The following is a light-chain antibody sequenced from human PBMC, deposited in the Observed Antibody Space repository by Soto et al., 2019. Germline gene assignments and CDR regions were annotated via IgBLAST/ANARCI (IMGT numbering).Light chain of an antibody. CDR3: QQRSSWPIT. V-gene: IGKV3D-20*02. J-gene: IGKJ5*01. CDR2: GAS. Sequence: ENVLTQSPGTVSLSPGEIATLFFSASQSVSSSYIAWYQQKPGQAPRLLIYGASSRATGIPDRFSGSGSGTDFTLTISSLEPEDFAVYYCQQRSSWPITFGQGTRLEIK. CDR1: QSVSSSY.